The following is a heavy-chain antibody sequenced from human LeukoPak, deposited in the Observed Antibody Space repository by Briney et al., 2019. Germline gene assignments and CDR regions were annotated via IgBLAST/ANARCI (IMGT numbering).Heavy chain of an antibody. CDR3: ARVHCSGGSCYGEVFDY. D-gene: IGHD2-15*01. Sequence: ASVKVSCKASGYTFTRYYMHWVRRAPGQGLEWMGIINPSDGSTSYAQKFQGRVTMTRDTSTSKAYMEVSSLTSEDTAVYYCARVHCSGGSCYGEVFDYWGQGTLVTVSS. J-gene: IGHJ4*02. V-gene: IGHV1-46*01. CDR1: GYTFTRYY. CDR2: INPSDGST.